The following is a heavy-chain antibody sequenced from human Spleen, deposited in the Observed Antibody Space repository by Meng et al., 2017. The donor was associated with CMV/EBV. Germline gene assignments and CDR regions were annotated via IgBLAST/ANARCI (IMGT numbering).Heavy chain of an antibody. CDR2: ISSSSRYI. D-gene: IGHD2-2*02. CDR1: GLTFSNYS. CDR3: ARGRVVVVPGAIFYYYGMDV. V-gene: IGHV3-21*01. J-gene: IGHJ6*02. Sequence: GESLKISCSASGLTFSNYSMNWVRQAPGKGLEWVSSISSSSRYIYYADSVKGRFTISRDNAKNSLYLQMNSLRDEDTAMYYCARGRVVVVPGAIFYYYGMDVWGQGTTVTVSS.